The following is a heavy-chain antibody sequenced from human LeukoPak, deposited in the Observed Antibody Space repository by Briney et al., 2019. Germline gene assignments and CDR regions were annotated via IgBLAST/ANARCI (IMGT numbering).Heavy chain of an antibody. V-gene: IGHV1-24*01. J-gene: IGHJ4*02. CDR1: GYTLTELP. Sequence: ASVKVSCKVSGYTLTELPMHWVRQAPGKGLEWMGGFDPEDGETIYAQKFQGRVTMTEDTSTDTAYMELSSLRSEDTAVYYCATVDYDSSGYFDYWGQGTLVTVSS. CDR2: FDPEDGET. D-gene: IGHD3-22*01. CDR3: ATVDYDSSGYFDY.